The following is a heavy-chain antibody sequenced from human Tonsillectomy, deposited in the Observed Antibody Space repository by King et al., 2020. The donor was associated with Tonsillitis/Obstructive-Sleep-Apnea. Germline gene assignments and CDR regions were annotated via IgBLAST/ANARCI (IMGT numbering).Heavy chain of an antibody. Sequence: VQLVESGGGVVQPGRSLRLSCAASGLTFRTYGMHWVRQAPGKGLEWIASTSYDGTKKDYVDSFRGRFTSSRDNYKNTLYLQMNSLRPEDTAMYYCARRSNRDSWDFPDYWGGGTLVTVSS. J-gene: IGHJ4*02. D-gene: IGHD2/OR15-2a*01. CDR2: TSYDGTKK. CDR3: ARRSNRDSWDFPDY. V-gene: IGHV3-30*04. CDR1: GLTFRTYG.